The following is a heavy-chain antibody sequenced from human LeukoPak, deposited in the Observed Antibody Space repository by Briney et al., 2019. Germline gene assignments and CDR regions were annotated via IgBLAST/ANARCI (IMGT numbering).Heavy chain of an antibody. CDR1: GFTFSSYG. D-gene: IGHD5-12*01. J-gene: IGHJ4*02. CDR2: VSYDGSNK. Sequence: PGRSLRLSCAASGFTFSSYGMHWVRQAPGKGLEWVAVVSYDGSNKYYADSVKGRFTISRDNSKNTLYLQMNSLRAGDTAVYYCAKVDSGGYEYDYWGQGTLVTVSS. CDR3: AKVDSGGYEYDY. V-gene: IGHV3-30*18.